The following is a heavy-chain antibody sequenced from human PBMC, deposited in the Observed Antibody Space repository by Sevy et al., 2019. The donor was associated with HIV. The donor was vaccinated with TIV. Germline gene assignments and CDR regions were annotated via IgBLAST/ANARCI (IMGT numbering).Heavy chain of an antibody. J-gene: IGHJ6*02. CDR2: IYIAGST. CDR1: GFSVSNKY. Sequence: GGSLILSCAASGFSVSNKYMSWVRQAPGMGLEWVSVIYIAGSTYYADYVKGRFTISSDNSKNTLYLPMNSLRVGDTAVYDCARPLWIDTALGTYYYYGMDVWGQATTVTVSS. CDR3: ARPLWIDTALGTYYYYGMDV. D-gene: IGHD5-18*01. V-gene: IGHV3-53*01.